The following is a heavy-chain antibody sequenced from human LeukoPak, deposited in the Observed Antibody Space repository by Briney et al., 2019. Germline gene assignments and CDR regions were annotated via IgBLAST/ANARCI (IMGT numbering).Heavy chain of an antibody. D-gene: IGHD6-19*01. CDR3: ARGRQWLKY. Sequence: KASETLSLTCTVAGGSISSGSYYWSWIRQPPGKGLEWIGEINHSGSTNYNPSLKSRVTISVDTSKNQFSLKLSSVTAADTAVYYCARGRQWLKYWGQGTLVTVSS. CDR1: GGSISSGSYY. CDR2: INHSGST. J-gene: IGHJ4*02. V-gene: IGHV4-39*07.